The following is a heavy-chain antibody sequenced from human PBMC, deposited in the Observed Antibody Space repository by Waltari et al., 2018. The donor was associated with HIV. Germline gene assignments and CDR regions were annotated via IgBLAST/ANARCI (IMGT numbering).Heavy chain of an antibody. CDR1: GGSISSYY. V-gene: IGHV4-59*01. J-gene: IGHJ5*02. Sequence: QVQLQESGPGLVKPSETLSLTCTVSGGSISSYYWSWIRQPPGKGLEWIGYIYYSGSTNYNPSLKSRVTISVDTSKNQFSLKLSSVTAADTAVYYCARERGFGELLRFDPWGQGTLVTVSS. CDR3: ARERGFGELLRFDP. D-gene: IGHD3-10*01. CDR2: IYYSGST.